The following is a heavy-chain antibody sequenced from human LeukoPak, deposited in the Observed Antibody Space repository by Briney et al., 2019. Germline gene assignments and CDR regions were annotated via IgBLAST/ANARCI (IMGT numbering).Heavy chain of an antibody. D-gene: IGHD5-24*01. CDR2: IYYSGST. CDR1: GGSISGSSYY. CDR3: ARDKWGDGYNYYYYYGMDV. V-gene: IGHV4-39*07. Sequence: PSETLSLTCTVSGGSISGSSYYWGWIRQPPGKGLEWIGSIYYSGSTYYNPSLKSRVTISVDTSKNQFSLKLSSVTAADTAVYYCARDKWGDGYNYYYYYGMDVWGQGTTVTVSS. J-gene: IGHJ6*02.